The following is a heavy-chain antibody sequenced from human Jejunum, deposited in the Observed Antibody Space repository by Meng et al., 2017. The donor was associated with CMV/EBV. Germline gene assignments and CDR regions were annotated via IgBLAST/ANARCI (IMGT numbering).Heavy chain of an antibody. CDR2: IRDNGSGYIT. D-gene: IGHD5/OR15-5a*01. CDR3: ARYRLGYSDS. CDR1: GFTCVNYY. J-gene: IGHJ5*01. V-gene: IGHV3-72*01. Sequence: SCAASGFTCVNYYVDCVRQAPGTGLGCVVLIRDNGSGYITSHAASVDVRIAISKDDSKRTMYMQMNSLKAADSAVYYCARYRLGYSDSWGQGTLVTVSS.